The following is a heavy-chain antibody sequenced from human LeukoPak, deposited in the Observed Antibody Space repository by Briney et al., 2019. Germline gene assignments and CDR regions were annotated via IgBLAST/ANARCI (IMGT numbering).Heavy chain of an antibody. V-gene: IGHV4-34*01. CDR3: ARHRGGYYTNFDY. CDR2: INHSGST. Sequence: SETLSLTCAVYGGSFSGYYWSWIRQPPGKGLEWIGEINHSGSTNYNPSLKSRVTISVDTSKNQFSLKLSSVTAADTAVYYCARHRGGYYTNFDYWGQGTLVTVSS. J-gene: IGHJ4*02. D-gene: IGHD3-3*01. CDR1: GGSFSGYY.